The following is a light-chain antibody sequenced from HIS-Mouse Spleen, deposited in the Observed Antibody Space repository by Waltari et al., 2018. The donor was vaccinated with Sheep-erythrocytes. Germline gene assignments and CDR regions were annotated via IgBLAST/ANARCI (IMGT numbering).Light chain of an antibody. CDR3: QSADSSGTYVV. J-gene: IGLJ2*01. CDR2: KDS. CDR1: ALPKQY. V-gene: IGLV3-25*03. Sequence: SYELTQPPSVSVSPGQTARITCSGDALPKQYVYWYQQKPGPAPVLVIYKDSERPSGVPGRFSGSSSGTTVTLTISGVQAEDEADYYCQSADSSGTYVVFGGGTKLTVL.